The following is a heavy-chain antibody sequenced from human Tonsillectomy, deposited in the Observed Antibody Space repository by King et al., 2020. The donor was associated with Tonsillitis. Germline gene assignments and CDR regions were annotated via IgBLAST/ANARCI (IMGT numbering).Heavy chain of an antibody. CDR1: GFTFSDYA. V-gene: IGHV3-64D*06. D-gene: IGHD2-8*02. J-gene: IGHJ6*03. Sequence: VQLVESGGGLVQPGGSLRLSCSASGFTFSDYAMHWVRQAPGKGLEYVSAISSDGGNKYYADSVKGRFTISRDNSKNTLYLQMSSLRAEDTAVYYCVNGGLYCTVVVCRYYYYYLDVWGKGTTVTVSS. CDR2: ISSDGGNK. CDR3: VNGGLYCTVVVCRYYYYYLDV.